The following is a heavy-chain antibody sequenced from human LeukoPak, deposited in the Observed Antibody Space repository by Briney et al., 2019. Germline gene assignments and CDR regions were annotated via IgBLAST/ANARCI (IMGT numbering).Heavy chain of an antibody. V-gene: IGHV3-43D*04. Sequence: GGSLRLSCAASGFAFDGYVMHWVRQAPGKGLEWVSLINWDGSSAYYADSVRGRFTISRDNSKNSLFLQMSSLRPEDTAWYYCIKVNRYRQWGTFDYWGQGTLVTVSS. J-gene: IGHJ4*02. CDR3: IKVNRYRQWGTFDY. CDR2: INWDGSSA. CDR1: GFAFDGYV. D-gene: IGHD2-8*01.